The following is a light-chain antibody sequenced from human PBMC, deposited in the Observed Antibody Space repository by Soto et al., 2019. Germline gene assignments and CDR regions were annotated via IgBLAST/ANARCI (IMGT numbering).Light chain of an antibody. CDR1: QSVNSY. CDR2: AAS. CDR3: QQRSNWPPYT. J-gene: IGKJ2*01. V-gene: IGKV3-11*01. Sequence: ELVLKQSPATLSLSPGERATLSCRASQSVNSYLAWYQQKPGQAPRLLIYAASNRATGIPARFSGSGPGTDVSLTISSLEPADFAVYYCQQRSNWPPYTFGQGTKLEIK.